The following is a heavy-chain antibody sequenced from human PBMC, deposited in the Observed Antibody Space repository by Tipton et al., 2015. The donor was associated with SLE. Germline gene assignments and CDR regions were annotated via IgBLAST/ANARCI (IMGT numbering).Heavy chain of an antibody. CDR3: ARQYSNSWSSFDY. Sequence: QSGPEVKKPGESLKISCKGSGYSFISYWIVWVRQMPGKGLEWMGIIYPGDSDTRYSPSFQGQVTISADKSISTAYLQWSSLKASDTAMYYCARQYSNSWSSFDYWGQGTLVTVSS. V-gene: IGHV5-51*01. CDR2: IYPGDSDT. J-gene: IGHJ4*02. CDR1: GYSFISYW. D-gene: IGHD6-13*01.